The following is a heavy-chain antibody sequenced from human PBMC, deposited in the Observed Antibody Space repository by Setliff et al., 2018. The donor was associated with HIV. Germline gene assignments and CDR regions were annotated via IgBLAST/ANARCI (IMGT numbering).Heavy chain of an antibody. CDR2: IDYSGTA. Sequence: SETLSLTCSVSGGSLGSHYWSWVRQPPGQGLEWIGSIDYSGTANYNPSLKSRVTISLESAKNEISLKVAFVTAADTAVYYCARRNEITHGGLLHDFFYYGLDVWGQGTPVTVSS. D-gene: IGHD3-10*01. J-gene: IGHJ6*02. V-gene: IGHV4-59*11. CDR3: ARRNEITHGGLLHDFFYYGLDV. CDR1: GGSLGSHY.